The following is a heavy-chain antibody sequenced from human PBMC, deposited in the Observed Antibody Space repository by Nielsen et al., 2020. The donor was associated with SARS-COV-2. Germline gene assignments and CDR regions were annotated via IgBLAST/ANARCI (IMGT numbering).Heavy chain of an antibody. CDR2: IHNSGST. J-gene: IGHJ3*02. CDR3: ATRTGGALYDAFDI. D-gene: IGHD7-27*01. Sequence: SETLSLTCAVSGGSINSSSYSWSWIRQRPGKGLEWLGHIHNSGSTDYNPSLKSRVIISVHRSMTQFSLKLRSVTAADTAVYYCATRTGGALYDAFDIWGQGTMVTVSS. CDR1: GGSINSSSYS. V-gene: IGHV4-30-2*01.